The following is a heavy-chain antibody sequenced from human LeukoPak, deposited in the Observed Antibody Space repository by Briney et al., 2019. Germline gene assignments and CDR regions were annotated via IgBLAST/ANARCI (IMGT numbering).Heavy chain of an antibody. D-gene: IGHD3-10*01. CDR2: INPNSGGT. CDR1: GYTFTGYY. CDR3: ARGDYGSAHDASDI. Sequence: VASVKVSCKTSGYTFTGYYIHWVRQAPGQGLEWMGWINPNSGGTNYAQKFQGRVTMTRDTSISTAYTELSRLRSDDTAVYYCARGDYGSAHDASDIWGQGTMVTVSS. J-gene: IGHJ3*02. V-gene: IGHV1-2*02.